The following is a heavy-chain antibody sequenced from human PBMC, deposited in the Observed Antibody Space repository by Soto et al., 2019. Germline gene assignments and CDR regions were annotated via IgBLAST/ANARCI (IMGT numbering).Heavy chain of an antibody. J-gene: IGHJ4*02. D-gene: IGHD2-2*01. CDR3: ASGGSRYCSSTSCQNYFDY. CDR2: IIPIFGTA. Sequence: QVQLVQSGAEVKKPGSSVKVSCKASGGTFSSYAISWVRQAPGQGLEWMGGIIPIFGTANYAQKFQGRVTITADESTRTAYMELSRLRSEDTAVYYCASGGSRYCSSTSCQNYFDYWGQGTLVTVSS. V-gene: IGHV1-69*01. CDR1: GGTFSSYA.